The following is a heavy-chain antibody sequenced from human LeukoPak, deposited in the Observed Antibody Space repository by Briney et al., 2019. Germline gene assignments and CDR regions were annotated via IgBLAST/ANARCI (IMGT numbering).Heavy chain of an antibody. CDR3: ARGVGIVVVPAAIPYYFDY. J-gene: IGHJ4*02. CDR2: INHSGST. CDR1: GGSFSGYY. Sequence: SETLSLTCAVYGGSFSGYYWSRIRQPPGKGQEWIGEINHSGSTNYNPSLKSRVTISVDTSKNQFSLKLSSVTAADTAVYYCARGVGIVVVPAAIPYYFDYWGQGTLVTVSS. V-gene: IGHV4-34*01. D-gene: IGHD2-2*03.